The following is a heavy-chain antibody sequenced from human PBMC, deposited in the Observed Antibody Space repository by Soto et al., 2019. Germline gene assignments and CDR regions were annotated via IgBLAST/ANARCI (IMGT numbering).Heavy chain of an antibody. Sequence: QVHLVQSGAEVKKPGASVKVSCKASGYMFTKSAMHWVRQAPGQRLEWMGWISGVSGNTKYSPKLQDRVTITRDTSASTAYMELSSLRSEDTALYYCARDGVAAGNINFDYWGQGTLVTVSS. V-gene: IGHV1-3*01. J-gene: IGHJ4*03. CDR1: GYMFTKSA. D-gene: IGHD6-19*01. CDR3: ARDGVAAGNINFDY. CDR2: ISGVSGNT.